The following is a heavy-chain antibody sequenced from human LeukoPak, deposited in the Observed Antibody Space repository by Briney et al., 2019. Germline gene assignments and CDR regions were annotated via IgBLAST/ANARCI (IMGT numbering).Heavy chain of an antibody. D-gene: IGHD2-15*01. Sequence: SETLSLTCTVSGASISSHYWSWIRQPPGKGLEWIGYIHYSGSTKYKPSLESRVTISSDTSKNQFSLKLSSVTAADTAVYYCARHSLMVRSFDYWGQGTLVTVSS. CDR1: GASISSHY. J-gene: IGHJ4*02. V-gene: IGHV4-59*08. CDR3: ARHSLMVRSFDY. CDR2: IHYSGST.